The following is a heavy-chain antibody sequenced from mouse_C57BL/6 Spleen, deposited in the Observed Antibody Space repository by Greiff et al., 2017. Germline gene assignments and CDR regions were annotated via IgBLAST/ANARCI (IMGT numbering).Heavy chain of an antibody. CDR2: IYPGDGDT. V-gene: IGHV1-82*01. D-gene: IGHD4-1*01. CDR3: ARWNWDWDYFDY. Sequence: VQLQESGPELVKPGASVKISCKASGYAFSSSWMNWVKQRPGKGLEWIGRIYPGDGDTNYNGKFKGKATLTADKSSSTAYMQLSSLTSEDSAVYFCARWNWDWDYFDYWGQGTTLTVSS. CDR1: GYAFSSSW. J-gene: IGHJ2*01.